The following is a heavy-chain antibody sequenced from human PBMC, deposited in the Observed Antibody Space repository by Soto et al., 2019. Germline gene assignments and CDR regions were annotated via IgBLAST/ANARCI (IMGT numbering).Heavy chain of an antibody. D-gene: IGHD6-6*01. Sequence: ASVKVSCKASGYTFTSYGISWVRQAPGQGLEWMGWISAYNGNTNYAQKLQGRVTMTTDTSTSTAYVELRSLRSDDTAVYYCARGMYSSSSRDIAAAGPARDWGQGTLVTVSS. CDR3: ARGMYSSSSRDIAAAGPARD. CDR2: ISAYNGNT. V-gene: IGHV1-18*04. CDR1: GYTFTSYG. J-gene: IGHJ4*02.